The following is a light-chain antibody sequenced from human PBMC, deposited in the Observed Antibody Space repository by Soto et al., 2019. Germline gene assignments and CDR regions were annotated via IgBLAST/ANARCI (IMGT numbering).Light chain of an antibody. J-gene: IGLJ2*01. CDR3: ISYTSSSTVV. CDR2: DVT. Sequence: QSAPTQPASVSGSPGQSITISCTGTSSDVGGYNYVSWYQQHPGKAPKLMIYDVTNRPSGVSNRFSGYKSGNTASLTISGLQAEDEADYYCISYTSSSTVVFGGGNKLTVL. CDR1: SSDVGGYNY. V-gene: IGLV2-14*01.